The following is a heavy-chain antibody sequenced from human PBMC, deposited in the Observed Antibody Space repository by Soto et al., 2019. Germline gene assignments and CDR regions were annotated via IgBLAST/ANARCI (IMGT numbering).Heavy chain of an antibody. Sequence: SETLSLTCTVSGGSISSGGYYWSWIRQHPGKGLEWIGYIYYSGTTYYNPSLKSRVTISVDTSKNQFSLKLSSVTAADTAVYYCARARSIEVLEYYFDYWGHGNLVTVS. D-gene: IGHD2-2*01. V-gene: IGHV4-31*03. CDR3: ARARSIEVLEYYFDY. J-gene: IGHJ4*01. CDR1: GGSISSGGYY. CDR2: IYYSGTT.